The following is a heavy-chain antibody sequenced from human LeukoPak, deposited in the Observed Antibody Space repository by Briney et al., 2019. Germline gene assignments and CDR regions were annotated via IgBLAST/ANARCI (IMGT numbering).Heavy chain of an antibody. CDR2: IYSSGST. Sequence: SETLSLSCTVSGGSLTSTSHYWDWVRQPPGKGLEWLGSIYSSGSTYYNPSLKSRVTVSFDTSKNQFSLSLTSVTAADTAMYFCVKSGGYGLIDYWGQGTLVTVSS. V-gene: IGHV4-39*01. CDR3: VKSGGYGLIDY. D-gene: IGHD1-26*01. CDR1: GGSLTSTSHY. J-gene: IGHJ4*02.